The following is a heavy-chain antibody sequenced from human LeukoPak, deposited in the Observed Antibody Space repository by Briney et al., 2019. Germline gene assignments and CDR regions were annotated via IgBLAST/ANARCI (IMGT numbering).Heavy chain of an antibody. D-gene: IGHD3-22*01. CDR1: GYTFTSYY. Sequence: ASVKVSCKAPGYTFTSYYMHWVRQAPGQGLEWMGIINPSGGSTSYAQKFQGRVTMTRDTSTSTVYMELSSLRSEDTAVYYCARGGYYDSSGYLPYYYYGMDVWGQGTTVTVTS. J-gene: IGHJ6*02. V-gene: IGHV1-46*01. CDR3: ARGGYYDSSGYLPYYYYGMDV. CDR2: INPSGGST.